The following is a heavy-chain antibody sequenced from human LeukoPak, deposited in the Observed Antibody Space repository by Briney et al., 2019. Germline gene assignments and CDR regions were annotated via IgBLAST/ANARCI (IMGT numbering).Heavy chain of an antibody. CDR2: IYTSGST. CDR3: ARTPYYYGSGSYRGAFDI. CDR1: GGSISSGSYY. V-gene: IGHV4-61*02. D-gene: IGHD3-10*01. J-gene: IGHJ3*02. Sequence: SQTLSLTCTVSGGSISSGSYYWSWIRQPAGKGLEWIGRIYTSGSTNYNPSLKIRVTISVDTSKNQFSLKLSSVTAADTAVYYCARTPYYYGSGSYRGAFDIWGQGTMVTVSS.